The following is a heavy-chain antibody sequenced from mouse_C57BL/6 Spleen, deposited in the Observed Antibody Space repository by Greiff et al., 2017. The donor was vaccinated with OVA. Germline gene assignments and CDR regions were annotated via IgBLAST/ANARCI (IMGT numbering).Heavy chain of an antibody. Sequence: EVKLVESGPELVKPGASVKIPCKASGYTFTDYNMDWVKQSHGKSLEWIGDINPNNGGTIYNQKVKGKATLTVDKSTRTAYMELRSLTSEDTAVYYCARSTGIYDGYRDYAIDYWGQGTSVTVSS. V-gene: IGHV1-18*01. CDR1: GYTFTDYN. D-gene: IGHD2-3*01. J-gene: IGHJ4*01. CDR3: ARSTGIYDGYRDYAIDY. CDR2: INPNNGGT.